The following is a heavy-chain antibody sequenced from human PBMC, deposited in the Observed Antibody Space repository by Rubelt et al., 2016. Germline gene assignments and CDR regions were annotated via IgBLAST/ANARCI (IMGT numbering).Heavy chain of an antibody. J-gene: IGHJ3*02. D-gene: IGHD5-24*01. CDR1: GYTFTSYD. Sequence: QVQLVQSGAEVKKPGASVKVSCKASGYTFTSYDINWVRQATGQGLEWMGWISAYNGNTNYAQKLPGRVTMTTDTSQSTAYRGLRSLRSDDTAVYYCARRDGYNWDDAFDIWGQGTMVTVSS. V-gene: IGHV1-18*01. CDR2: ISAYNGNT. CDR3: ARRDGYNWDDAFDI.